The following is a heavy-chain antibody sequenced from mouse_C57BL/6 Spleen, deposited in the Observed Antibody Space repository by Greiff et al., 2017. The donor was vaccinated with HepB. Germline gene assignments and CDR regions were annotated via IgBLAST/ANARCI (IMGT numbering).Heavy chain of an antibody. CDR3: AREEGDYDGYFDV. CDR1: GYTFTSYW. V-gene: IGHV1-52*01. Sequence: QVHVKQPGAELVRPGSSVKLSCKASGYTFTSYWMHWVKQRPIQGLEWIGNIDPSDSETHYNQKFKDKATLTVDKSSSTAYMQLSSLTSEDSAVYYCAREEGDYDGYFDVWGTGTTVTVSS. CDR2: IDPSDSET. D-gene: IGHD2-4*01. J-gene: IGHJ1*03.